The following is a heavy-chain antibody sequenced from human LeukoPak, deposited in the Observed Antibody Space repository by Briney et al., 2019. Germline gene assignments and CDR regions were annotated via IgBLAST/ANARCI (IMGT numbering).Heavy chain of an antibody. J-gene: IGHJ5*02. CDR3: ARGGYYGSGNDFRFDP. CDR2: IYYSGST. Sequence: SETLSLTCAVSGGSISSSSYYWGWIRQPPGKGLEWIGSIYYSGSTNYNPSLKSRVTISVETSKNQFSLKLKSVTAADTAVYYCARGGYYGSGNDFRFDPWGQGTLVTVSS. V-gene: IGHV4-39*07. D-gene: IGHD3-10*01. CDR1: GGSISSSSYY.